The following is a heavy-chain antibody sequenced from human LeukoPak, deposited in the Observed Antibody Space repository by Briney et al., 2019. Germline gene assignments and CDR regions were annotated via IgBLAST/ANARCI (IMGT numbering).Heavy chain of an antibody. V-gene: IGHV3-23*01. J-gene: IGHJ4*02. CDR1: GFTFSDYS. CDR3: ARRLVTAGITDFFDS. CDR2: ISPAGDST. D-gene: IGHD2-2*01. Sequence: GGSLRLSCTASGFTFSDYSMSWVRQAPGAGLEWVSAISPAGDSTTDADSVKGGFTISRDNSKSTLYLQMNGLTAEDTALYYCARRLVTAGITDFFDSWGQGTLVSVSS.